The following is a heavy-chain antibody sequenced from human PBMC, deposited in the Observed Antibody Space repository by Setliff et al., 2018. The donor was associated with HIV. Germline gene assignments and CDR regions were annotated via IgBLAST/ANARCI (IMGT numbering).Heavy chain of an antibody. D-gene: IGHD2-21*02. Sequence: PSETLSLTCTVSGGSIDSTSYYWGWVRQPPGKGLEWVGNVDYTGSTYYNPSLKSRVTISVDTSKNQFSLRLNSVTAADTAVYYCARQGNIVVVTSFDYWGQGTLVTVSS. V-gene: IGHV4-39*07. CDR3: ARQGNIVVVTSFDY. CDR2: VDYTGST. CDR1: GGSIDSTSYY. J-gene: IGHJ4*02.